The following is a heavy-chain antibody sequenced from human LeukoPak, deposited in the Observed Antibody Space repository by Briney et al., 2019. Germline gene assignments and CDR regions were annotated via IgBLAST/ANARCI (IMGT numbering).Heavy chain of an antibody. CDR1: RGTFSSYA. CDR2: IIPIFGTA. V-gene: IGHV1-69*13. Sequence: ASVKVSCKASRGTFSSYAISWVRQAPGQGLEWMGGIIPIFGTANYAQKFQGRVTITADESTSTAYMELSSLGSEDTAVYYCARHYYYDSSGYSDYWGQGTLVTVSS. D-gene: IGHD3-22*01. J-gene: IGHJ4*02. CDR3: ARHYYYDSSGYSDY.